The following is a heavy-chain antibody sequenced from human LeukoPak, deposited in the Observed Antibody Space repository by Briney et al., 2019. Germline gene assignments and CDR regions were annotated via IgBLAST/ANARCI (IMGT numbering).Heavy chain of an antibody. Sequence: PSETLSLTCTVSGDSISDYYWSWLRQPPGKGLEWIGYVYHSGTTNYNPSLKSRVTISLDTSKNQFSLKLSSVTAADTAVYYCARDSSGYDSGWYFDLWGRGTLVTVSS. D-gene: IGHD5-12*01. CDR2: VYHSGTT. CDR3: ARDSSGYDSGWYFDL. V-gene: IGHV4-59*01. CDR1: GDSISDYY. J-gene: IGHJ2*01.